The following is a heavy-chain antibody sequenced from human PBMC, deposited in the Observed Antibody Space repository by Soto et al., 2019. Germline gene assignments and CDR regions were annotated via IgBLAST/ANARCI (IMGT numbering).Heavy chain of an antibody. Sequence: SETLSLSCAVFGGSVNSGNYYWSWIRQPPGKGLEWIGEMSHSGGTHFNPSLKSRVTISVDTSKNQFSLKMSTVTAADTALYYCARVERGTATTVVDAFDIWGPGTMVTVSS. J-gene: IGHJ3*02. CDR1: GGSVNSGNYY. D-gene: IGHD1-1*01. V-gene: IGHV4-61*01. CDR2: MSHSGGT. CDR3: ARVERGTATTVVDAFDI.